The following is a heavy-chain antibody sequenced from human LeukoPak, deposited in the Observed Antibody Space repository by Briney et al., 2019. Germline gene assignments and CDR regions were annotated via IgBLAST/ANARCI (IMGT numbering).Heavy chain of an antibody. V-gene: IGHV3-21*01. J-gene: IGHJ3*02. CDR2: ISSSSYI. CDR3: ASEYSSFDAFDI. CDR1: GFTFSSYS. Sequence: GGSLRLSCAASGFTFSSYSMNWVRQAPGKGLEWVSSISSSSYIYYADSVKGRFTISRDNAKNSLYLQMNSLRAEDTAVYYCASEYSSFDAFDIWGQGTMVTVSS. D-gene: IGHD6-6*01.